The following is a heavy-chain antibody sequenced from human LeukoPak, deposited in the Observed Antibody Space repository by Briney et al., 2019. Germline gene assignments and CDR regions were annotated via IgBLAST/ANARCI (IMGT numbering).Heavy chain of an antibody. Sequence: PGGSLRLSCAITEFTFTNYWKNWVRQASGEGLEWVANMSPDENEKKYVDSVKGRFTISTDNAKKTLYLQMNSLRVEDTAIYYCLGYGNDNPWGQGALVTVSS. J-gene: IGHJ4*02. CDR3: LGYGNDNP. D-gene: IGHD5-12*01. CDR2: MSPDENEK. CDR1: EFTFTNYW. V-gene: IGHV3-7*03.